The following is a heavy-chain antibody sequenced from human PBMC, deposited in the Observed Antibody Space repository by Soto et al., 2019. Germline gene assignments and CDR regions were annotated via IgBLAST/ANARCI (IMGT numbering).Heavy chain of an antibody. CDR1: GYTFTSYY. J-gene: IGHJ5*02. D-gene: IGHD3-16*01. Sequence: ASVKVSCKASGYTFTSYYMHWVRQAPGQGLEWMGIINPSGGSTSYAQKFQGRVTMTRDTSTSTVYMELSSLRAEDTAVYYCAKDGAPYPWGEDNWFDPWGRGTLVTVSS. CDR3: AKDGAPYPWGEDNWFDP. V-gene: IGHV1-46*01. CDR2: INPSGGST.